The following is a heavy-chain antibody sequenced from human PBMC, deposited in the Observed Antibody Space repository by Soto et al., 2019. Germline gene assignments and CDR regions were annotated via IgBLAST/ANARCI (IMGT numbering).Heavy chain of an antibody. CDR3: AREVSSFGSNHFDS. D-gene: IGHD3-10*01. CDR1: GTSIRGYY. CDR2: IYYTGTT. V-gene: IGHV4-59*01. J-gene: IGHJ4*02. Sequence: QVQLQESGPGLIKPAETLSVTCSVSGTSIRGYYWTWIRQPPGKGLEWIGYIYYTGTTKYNPSLKSRVTISADTSKNQFSLRLNSVTAADTAVYYCAREVSSFGSNHFDSWGQGALVTVSS.